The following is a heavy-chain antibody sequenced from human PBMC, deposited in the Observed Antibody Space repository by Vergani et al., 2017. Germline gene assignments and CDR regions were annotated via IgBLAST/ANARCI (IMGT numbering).Heavy chain of an antibody. J-gene: IGHJ1*01. Sequence: EVQLVQSGAEVKKPGESLKISCKGSGYSFTSYWIGWVRQMPGKGLEWMGIIYHGDSDTRYSPFFQGQVTISADKSISTAYLQWSSLKASDTAMYNCARPGCDVGLSSTSCYEYFQHWGQGTLVTVSS. CDR3: ARPGCDVGLSSTSCYEYFQH. CDR2: IYHGDSDT. CDR1: GYSFTSYW. V-gene: IGHV5-51*01. D-gene: IGHD2-2*01.